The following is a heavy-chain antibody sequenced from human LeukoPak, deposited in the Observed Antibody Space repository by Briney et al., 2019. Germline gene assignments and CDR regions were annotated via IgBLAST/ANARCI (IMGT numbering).Heavy chain of an antibody. CDR3: ARDKSSQRPYFLDY. J-gene: IGHJ4*02. D-gene: IGHD3-9*01. CDR1: RFTLSGYT. V-gene: IGHV3-30*04. Sequence: GRSLSLSCAVSRFTLSGYTMHWVRQAPGKGLEWLALISSDGRDTFYADSVKGRFTISRDNSKNSLYLQIDSLRVDDTAVYYCARDKSSQRPYFLDYWGQGTPVTVSS. CDR2: ISSDGRDT.